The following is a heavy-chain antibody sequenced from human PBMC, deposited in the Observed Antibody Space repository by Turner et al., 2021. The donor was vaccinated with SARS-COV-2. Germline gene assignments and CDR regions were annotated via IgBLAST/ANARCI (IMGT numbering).Heavy chain of an antibody. J-gene: IGHJ4*02. CDR2: ISGSGGST. CDR1: GFTFSSYA. D-gene: IGHD2-15*01. Sequence: EVQLLESGGGLVQPGGSLRLSCAASGFTFSSYAMSWVRQAPGKGLEGCSAISGSGGSTYDAESVKGRFTISRDNSKNTLYLQMNSLRAEDTAVYYCAKDLGGYFYYWGQGTLVTVSS. V-gene: IGHV3-23*01. CDR3: AKDLGGYFYY.